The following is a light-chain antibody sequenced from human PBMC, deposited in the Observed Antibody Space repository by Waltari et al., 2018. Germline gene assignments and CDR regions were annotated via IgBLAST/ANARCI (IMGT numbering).Light chain of an antibody. Sequence: SVLTQSPDTLSLSTGQRATLSCRASQTINNNFLVWYQQKPGQAPRLLIHGASSRATGFPDRFSGSGSGTDFTLTISRLEPEDVAVYYCQQYDGSILTFGGGTKVEI. V-gene: IGKV3-20*01. J-gene: IGKJ4*01. CDR2: GAS. CDR3: QQYDGSILT. CDR1: QTINNNF.